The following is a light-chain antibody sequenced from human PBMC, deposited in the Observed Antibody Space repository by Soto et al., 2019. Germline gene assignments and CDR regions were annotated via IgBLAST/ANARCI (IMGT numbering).Light chain of an antibody. CDR3: QQYHNWPIT. V-gene: IGKV3-15*01. J-gene: IGKJ5*01. CDR2: DAS. CDR1: QSVSSRS. Sequence: EIVLTQSPGTLSLSPGERATLSCMSSQSVSSRSLAWYQQKPGQAPRLLIYDASTRATGIPARFSGSGSGTECTLTISSLQSEDVAVYYCQQYHNWPITLGQGTRLEIK.